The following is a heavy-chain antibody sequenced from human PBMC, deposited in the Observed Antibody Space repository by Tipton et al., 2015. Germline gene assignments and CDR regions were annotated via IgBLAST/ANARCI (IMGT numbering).Heavy chain of an antibody. CDR1: GYFISSGHF. CDR3: ASLLLYGDYVHGLGY. CDR2: ISHSGNT. D-gene: IGHD4-17*01. V-gene: IGHV4-38-2*01. Sequence: GLVKPSETLSLTCAVSGYFISSGHFWGWVRQTPGRGLEWIGSISHSGNTYYNPSLKSRVAMSMDTSKNQFSLKLTSLTASDTAVYYCASLLLYGDYVHGLGYWGRGTLVTVSS. J-gene: IGHJ4*02.